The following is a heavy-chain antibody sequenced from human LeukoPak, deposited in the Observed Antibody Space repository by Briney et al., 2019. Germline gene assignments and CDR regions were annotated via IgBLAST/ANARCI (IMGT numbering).Heavy chain of an antibody. D-gene: IGHD2-2*01. V-gene: IGHV1-8*03. CDR3: ARGYCTSTSCHFDY. CDR2: MNPNSGNT. Sequence: ASVMVSSKASGYTFTIYDINWVRQATGQGLEWMGWMNPNSGNTGYAQKFQGRVTITRNTSISTAYMELSSLRSEDTAVYYCARGYCTSTSCHFDYWGHGTLVTVSS. CDR1: GYTFTIYD. J-gene: IGHJ4*01.